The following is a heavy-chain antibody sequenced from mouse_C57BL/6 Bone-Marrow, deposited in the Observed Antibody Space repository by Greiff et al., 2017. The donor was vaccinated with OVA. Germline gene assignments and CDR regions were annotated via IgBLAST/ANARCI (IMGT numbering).Heavy chain of an antibody. CDR1: GFTFSDYG. Sequence: EVKLMESGGGLVKPGGSLKLSCAASGFTFSDYGMHWVRQAPEKGLEWVAYISSGSSTIYYADTVKGRFTISRDNAKNNLFLQMTSLRSEDTAMYYCARELGLWYFDVWGTGTTVTVSS. J-gene: IGHJ1*03. V-gene: IGHV5-17*01. CDR2: ISSGSSTI. CDR3: ARELGLWYFDV. D-gene: IGHD4-1*01.